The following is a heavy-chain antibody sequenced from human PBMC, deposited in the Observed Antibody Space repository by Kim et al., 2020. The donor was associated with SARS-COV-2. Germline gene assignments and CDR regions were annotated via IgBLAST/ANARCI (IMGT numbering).Heavy chain of an antibody. CDR1: GGSISSHY. J-gene: IGHJ5*02. CDR2: IYFTGST. Sequence: SETLSLTCSVSGGSISSHYWSWIRRPPGEGLELIWYIYFTGSTNYNPSLKSRVTISVDTSKNQFFLKLTSVTAADTAVYYCARGPSGWRFDTWGQGTLVIVSS. V-gene: IGHV4-59*11. D-gene: IGHD6-19*01. CDR3: ARGPSGWRFDT.